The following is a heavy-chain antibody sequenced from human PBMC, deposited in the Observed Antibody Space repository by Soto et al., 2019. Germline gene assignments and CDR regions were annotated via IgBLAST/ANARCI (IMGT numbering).Heavy chain of an antibody. CDR1: LVTFSYSY. Sequence: TLSLSCASSLVTFSYSYMSWVRQAPGKGLEWSSYITFSGNTVYYADSLKGRFTISRDNAKNSLYLQMNRLRAEDTAVYYCARVSWREKYGMDVWGPGTTVTVSS. CDR3: ARVSWREKYGMDV. J-gene: IGHJ6*02. V-gene: IGHV3-11*01. CDR2: ITFSGNTV.